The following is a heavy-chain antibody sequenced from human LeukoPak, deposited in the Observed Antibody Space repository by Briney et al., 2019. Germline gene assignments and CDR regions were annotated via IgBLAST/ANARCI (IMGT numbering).Heavy chain of an antibody. J-gene: IGHJ4*02. CDR3: VKDLSGWYSFDY. V-gene: IGHV3-64D*09. CDR1: GFTFSSCA. Sequence: GGSLRPSCSASGFTFSSCAMHWVRQAPGMGLEYVSGINDYGTTTHYGDSVRGRVTISRDDSKNTVHLQMSSLRAEDTAVYYCVKDLSGWYSFDYWGQGTLVTVSS. D-gene: IGHD6-19*01. CDR2: INDYGTTT.